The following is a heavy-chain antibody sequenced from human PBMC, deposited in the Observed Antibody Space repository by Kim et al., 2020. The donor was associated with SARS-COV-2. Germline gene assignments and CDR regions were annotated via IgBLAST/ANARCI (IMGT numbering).Heavy chain of an antibody. V-gene: IGHV1-69*13. CDR2: FIPAFRTT. J-gene: IGHJ6*02. D-gene: IGHD6-13*01. CDR3: ARGGGSAAAGRQNIFYCTYMDV. CDR1: GDTFKNYA. Sequence: SVKVSCKCSGDTFKNYAVNWMRETPGQGLEWMGGFIPAFRTTNYAQRFQGRVTITPDASTTTVYMELSGLKSEDTAVYYCARGGGSAAAGRQNIFYCTYMDVWGRGATVIVS.